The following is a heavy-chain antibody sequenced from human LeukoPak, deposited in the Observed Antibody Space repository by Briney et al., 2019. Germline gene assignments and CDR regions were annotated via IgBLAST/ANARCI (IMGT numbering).Heavy chain of an antibody. V-gene: IGHV4-34*01. CDR3: ARILRVTIFGVVPAPLDV. CDR2: INHSGST. CDR1: GGSFSGYY. Sequence: PSETLSLTCAVYGGSFSGYYWSWIRQPPGKGLEWIGEINHSGSTNYNPSLKSRVTISVDRSKNQFSLKLSSVTAADTAVYYCARILRVTIFGVVPAPLDVWGKGTTVTVSS. J-gene: IGHJ6*04. D-gene: IGHD3-3*01.